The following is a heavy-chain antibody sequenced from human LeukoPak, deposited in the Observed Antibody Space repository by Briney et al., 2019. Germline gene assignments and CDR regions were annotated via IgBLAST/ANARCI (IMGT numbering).Heavy chain of an antibody. CDR3: ARHPTGRITIFGVANYYMDV. J-gene: IGHJ6*03. D-gene: IGHD3-3*01. Sequence: GGSLRLSCAASGFTFSDYYMSWIRQAPGKGLEWVSYISSSGSTIYYADSVKGRFTISRDNAKNSLYLQMNSLRAEDTAVYYCARHPTGRITIFGVANYYMDVWGKGTTVTVSS. CDR1: GFTFSDYY. V-gene: IGHV3-11*01. CDR2: ISSSGSTI.